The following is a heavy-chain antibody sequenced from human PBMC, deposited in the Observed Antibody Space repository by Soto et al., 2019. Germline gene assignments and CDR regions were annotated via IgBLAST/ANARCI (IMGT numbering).Heavy chain of an antibody. CDR2: IKQDGSEK. CDR1: GFTFSSYW. J-gene: IGHJ4*02. V-gene: IGHV3-7*01. D-gene: IGHD2-15*01. CDR3: ARDRAVVVVAAPHFDY. Sequence: GGSLRLSCAASGFTFSSYWMSWVRQAPGKGLEWVANIKQDGSEKYYVVSVKGRFTISRDNAKNSLYLQMNSLRAEDTAVYYCARDRAVVVVAAPHFDYWGQGTLVTVSS.